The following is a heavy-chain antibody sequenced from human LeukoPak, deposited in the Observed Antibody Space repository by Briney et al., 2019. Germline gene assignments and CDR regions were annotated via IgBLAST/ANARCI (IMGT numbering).Heavy chain of an antibody. J-gene: IGHJ5*02. V-gene: IGHV5-51*01. Sequence: GESLKISCRGSGYSFTTYWIGWVRQMPGKGLEWMGIIYPGDSDTRYSPSFQGQVTISADKSINTAYLQWSSLKASDTAMSHCARRQGCSSTSCPPASCGQGTLVTVSS. CDR2: IYPGDSDT. D-gene: IGHD2-2*01. CDR1: GYSFTTYW. CDR3: ARRQGCSSTSCPPAS.